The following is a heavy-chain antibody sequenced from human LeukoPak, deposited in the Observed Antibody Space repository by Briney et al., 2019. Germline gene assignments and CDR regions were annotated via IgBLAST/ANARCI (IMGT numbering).Heavy chain of an antibody. CDR1: GGSISSNY. Sequence: SETLSLTCTVSGGSISSNYWSWIRQPAGEGLEWIGRINTSGSTNYNPSLKSRVTMSVDTSKKQFSLKLSSVTAADTAVYYCARDENDYGDFDYWGQGTLVTVSS. CDR3: ARDENDYGDFDY. V-gene: IGHV4-4*07. J-gene: IGHJ4*02. CDR2: INTSGST. D-gene: IGHD4-17*01.